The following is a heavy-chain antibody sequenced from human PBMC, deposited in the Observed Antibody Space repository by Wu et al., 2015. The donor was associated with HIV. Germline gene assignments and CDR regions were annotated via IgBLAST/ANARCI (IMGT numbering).Heavy chain of an antibody. CDR3: AREYVVRGVIITPADAFDI. CDR1: GYAFRNYG. Sequence: QVQLVQSGAEVRKPGASVKVSCKASGYAFRNYGISWVRQAPGQGLEWMGWISGGFNGNTNLAQRFQDRVTITADESTSTAYMELSSLRSEDTAVYYCAREYVVRGVIITPADAFDIWGQGTMVTVSS. CDR2: ISGGFNGNT. J-gene: IGHJ3*02. D-gene: IGHD3-10*01. V-gene: IGHV1-18*01.